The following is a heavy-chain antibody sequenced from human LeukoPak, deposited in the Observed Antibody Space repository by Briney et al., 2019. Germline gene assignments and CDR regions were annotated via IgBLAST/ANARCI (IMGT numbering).Heavy chain of an antibody. CDR2: ISYDGSNK. V-gene: IGHV3-30*18. CDR3: AKEGRSSSSWSCPYYYYYYGMDV. D-gene: IGHD6-13*01. J-gene: IGHJ6*02. CDR1: GFTFSSYG. Sequence: GGSLRLSCAASGFTFSSYGMHWVRQAPGKGLEWVAVISYDGSNKYYADSVKGRFTISRDNSKNTLYLQMNSLRAEDTAVYYCAKEGRSSSSWSCPYYYYYYGMDVWGQGTTVTVSS.